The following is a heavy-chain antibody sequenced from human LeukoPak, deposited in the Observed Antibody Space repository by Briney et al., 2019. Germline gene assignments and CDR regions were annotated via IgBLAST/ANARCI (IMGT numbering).Heavy chain of an antibody. V-gene: IGHV1-69*01. CDR3: ATGGYSYAYFDY. CDR2: IIPIFGTA. Sequence: GASVKVSCKASGGTFSTYAISSVRQAPGQALEWMGGIIPIFGTANYAQKFQGRVTITADESTSTAYMELSSLRSEDTAVYYCATGGYSYAYFDYWGQGTLVTVSS. J-gene: IGHJ4*02. CDR1: GGTFSTYA. D-gene: IGHD5-18*01.